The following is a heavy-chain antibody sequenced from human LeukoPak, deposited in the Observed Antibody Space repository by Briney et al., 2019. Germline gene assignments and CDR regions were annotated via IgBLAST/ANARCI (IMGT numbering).Heavy chain of an antibody. J-gene: IGHJ4*02. V-gene: IGHV3-48*01. CDR3: ARDRGWNDGEFDY. D-gene: IGHD1-1*01. Sequence: PGGSLRLSCAASGFTFSSYSMNWVRQAPGKGLEWVSYISSSSSTIYYADSVKGRFTISRDNAKNSLYLQMNSLRAEDTAVYYCARDRGWNDGEFDYWGQGTLVTVSS. CDR2: ISSSSSTI. CDR1: GFTFSSYS.